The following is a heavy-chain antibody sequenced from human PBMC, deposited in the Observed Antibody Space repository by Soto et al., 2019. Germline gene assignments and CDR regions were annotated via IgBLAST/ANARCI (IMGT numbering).Heavy chain of an antibody. V-gene: IGHV3-23*01. Sequence: GSLRLSCAASGFTFSSYAMTWVRQAPGKGLEWVSSISFSDGGTYYADSVKGRLTISRDNSKNTLFLQMNSLRVEDTAVYYCVKDDRILGRRYFDLWGRGTLVTVSS. CDR1: GFTFSSYA. J-gene: IGHJ2*01. CDR3: VKDDRILGRRYFDL. CDR2: ISFSDGGT. D-gene: IGHD2-15*01.